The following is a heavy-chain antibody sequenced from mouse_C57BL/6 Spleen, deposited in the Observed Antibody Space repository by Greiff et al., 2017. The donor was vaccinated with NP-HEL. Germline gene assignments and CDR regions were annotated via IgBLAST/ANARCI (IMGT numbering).Heavy chain of an antibody. J-gene: IGHJ2*01. V-gene: IGHV3-6*01. Sequence: ESGPGLVKPSQSLSLTCSVTGYSITSGYYWNWIRQFPGNNLEWMGYISYDGSNNYNPSLKNRISITRDTSKNQFFLKLNSVTTEDTATYYCARDPSYYFDYWGQGTTLTVSS. CDR2: ISYDGSN. D-gene: IGHD6-1*01. CDR3: ARDPSYYFDY. CDR1: GYSITSGYY.